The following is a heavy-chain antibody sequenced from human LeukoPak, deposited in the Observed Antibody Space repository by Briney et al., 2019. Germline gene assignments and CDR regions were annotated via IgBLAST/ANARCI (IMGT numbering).Heavy chain of an antibody. CDR3: ARVYSSGWYMR. Sequence: GGSLRLSCAASGFTFSNYAMSWVRQAPGKGLEWVSVIYSGGSTYYADSVKGRFTISRDNSKNTLYLQMNSLRAEDTAVYYCARVYSSGWYMRWGQGTLVTVSS. CDR2: IYSGGST. V-gene: IGHV3-53*01. D-gene: IGHD6-19*01. J-gene: IGHJ4*02. CDR1: GFTFSNYA.